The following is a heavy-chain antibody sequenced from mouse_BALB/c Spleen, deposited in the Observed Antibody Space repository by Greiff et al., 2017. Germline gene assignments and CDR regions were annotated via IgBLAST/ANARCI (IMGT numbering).Heavy chain of an antibody. D-gene: IGHD2-2*01. V-gene: IGHV5-4*02. CDR3: ARDRGGYGSWFAY. J-gene: IGHJ3*01. CDR2: ISDGGSYT. CDR1: GFTFSDYY. Sequence: EVQLVESGGGLVKPGGSLKLSCAASGFTFSDYYMYWVRQTPEKRLEWVATISDGGSYTYYPDSVKGRFTISRDNAKNNLYLQMSSLKSEDTAMYYCARDRGGYGSWFAYWGQGTLVTVSA.